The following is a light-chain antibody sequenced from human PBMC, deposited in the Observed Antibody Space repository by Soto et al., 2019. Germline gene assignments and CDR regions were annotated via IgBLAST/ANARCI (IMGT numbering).Light chain of an antibody. CDR1: SSDVGGYNY. CDR2: EVS. J-gene: IGLJ1*01. CDR3: SSYTSSSTLG. Sequence: QSALTQPASVSGSPGQSITISCTGTSSDVGGYNYVSWYQQHPGKAPKLMIYEVSNRPSGVSNRFSGSKSGNTASLTISGLQAEDEADYYCSSYTSSSTLGFGTGTQGTVL. V-gene: IGLV2-14*01.